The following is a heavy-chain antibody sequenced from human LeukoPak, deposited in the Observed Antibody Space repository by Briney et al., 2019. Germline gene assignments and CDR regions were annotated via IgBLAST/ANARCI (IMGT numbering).Heavy chain of an antibody. V-gene: IGHV3-30*18. CDR2: ISYDGGNK. CDR1: GFTFSSYG. CDR3: AKSPSQATVTTVYRY. Sequence: PGGSLRLSCAASGFTFSSYGMHWVRQAPGKGLEWVAVISYDGGNKYYADSVKGRFTISRDNSKNTLYLQMNSLRAEDTAVYYCAKSPSQATVTTVYRYWGQGTLVTVSS. J-gene: IGHJ4*02. D-gene: IGHD4-11*01.